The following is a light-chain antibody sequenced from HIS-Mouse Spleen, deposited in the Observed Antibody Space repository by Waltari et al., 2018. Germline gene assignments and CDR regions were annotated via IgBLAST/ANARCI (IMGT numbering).Light chain of an antibody. J-gene: IGLJ3*02. Sequence: SYELTQPSSVSVSPGQTARITCSGDVLAKKYARWFQQKPGQAPVLGIYKERERPSGHPEGFSGSSSGTTVTLTISGAQVEDEADYYCYSAADNNLGVFGGGTKLTVL. CDR3: YSAADNNLGV. CDR1: VLAKKY. V-gene: IGLV3-27*01. CDR2: KER.